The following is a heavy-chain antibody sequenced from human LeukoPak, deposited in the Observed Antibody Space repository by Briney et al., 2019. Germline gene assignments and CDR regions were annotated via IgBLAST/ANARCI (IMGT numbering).Heavy chain of an antibody. V-gene: IGHV1-2*02. Sequence: ASVKVSCKASGYTFTDYYMHWVRQAPGQGLEWMGWLNRNSGDTNYAQKFQGRVSMTRHKSISTAYMDLSDLRSDDTAVYYCARGRNIEMTTMSGGSDYWGQGTLVTVSS. J-gene: IGHJ4*02. D-gene: IGHD5-24*01. CDR3: ARGRNIEMTTMSGGSDY. CDR2: LNRNSGDT. CDR1: GYTFTDYY.